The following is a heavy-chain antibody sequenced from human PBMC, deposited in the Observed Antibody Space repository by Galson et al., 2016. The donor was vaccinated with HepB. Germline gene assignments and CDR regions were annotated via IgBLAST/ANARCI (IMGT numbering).Heavy chain of an antibody. CDR3: ARDYYGGNSVVCAY. Sequence: SPRLSCAASGFTFSSYAMYWVRQAPGKGLEWVAVISYDGSNKYYADSVKGRLTISRDNSKNTLYLQINSLRAEDTAVYYCARDYYGGNSVVCAYWGQGTLVTVSS. V-gene: IGHV3-30-3*01. CDR2: ISYDGSNK. CDR1: GFTFSSYA. J-gene: IGHJ4*02. D-gene: IGHD4-23*01.